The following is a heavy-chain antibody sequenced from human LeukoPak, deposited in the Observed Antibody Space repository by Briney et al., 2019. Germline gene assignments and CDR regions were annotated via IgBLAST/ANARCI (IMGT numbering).Heavy chain of an antibody. CDR1: GYTFTSYY. CDR2: INPSGGST. J-gene: IGHJ4*02. D-gene: IGHD3-22*01. Sequence: ASVKVSCKASGYTFTSYYMHWVRQAPGQGLEWMGIINPSGGSTSYAQKFQGRVTMTRDTSTSTVYMELSSLRSEDTAVYYCARDSPLHYYDSSGYHYWGQGTLVTVSS. V-gene: IGHV1-46*01. CDR3: ARDSPLHYYDSSGYHY.